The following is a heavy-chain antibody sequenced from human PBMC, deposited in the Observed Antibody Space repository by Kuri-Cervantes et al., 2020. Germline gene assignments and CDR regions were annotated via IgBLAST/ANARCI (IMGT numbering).Heavy chain of an antibody. CDR2: IYYSGST. Sequence: SETLSLTCTVSGGSISSSGYYWGWIRQPPGKGLEWIGSIYYSGSTYYSPSLKSRVTISVDTSKNQFSLKLSSVTAADTAVYYCARAWFGEQWPGFDYWGQGTLVTVSS. CDR1: GGSISSSGYY. J-gene: IGHJ4*02. CDR3: ARAWFGEQWPGFDY. D-gene: IGHD3-10*01. V-gene: IGHV4-39*07.